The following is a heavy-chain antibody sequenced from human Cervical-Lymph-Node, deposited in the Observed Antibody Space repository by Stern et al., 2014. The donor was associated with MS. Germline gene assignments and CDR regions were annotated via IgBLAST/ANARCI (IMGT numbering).Heavy chain of an antibody. CDR2: IIPILDTT. Sequence: QVQLVQSGAEVKKPGSSVKVSCKSSGGTFSTHAISCVRQASGQGLERLGRIIPILDTTEYAHCFRGRLTIDDVEFSATGYHELRRLTPDDTAVYYCAREKSDCSGGSCFSSLDYWGQGTLVTVSS. CDR3: AREKSDCSGGSCFSSLDY. CDR1: GGTFSTHA. J-gene: IGHJ4*02. D-gene: IGHD2-15*01. V-gene: IGHV1-69*15.